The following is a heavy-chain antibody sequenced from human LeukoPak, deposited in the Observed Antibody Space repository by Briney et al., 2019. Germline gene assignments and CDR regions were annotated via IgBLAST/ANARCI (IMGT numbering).Heavy chain of an antibody. D-gene: IGHD5-18*01. Sequence: SETLSLTCNVPGGSLRGYFWSWIRQPPGKGLEWIGYIYYSGSTNYNPSLKSRVTISSAQSKNQFSLKLNSVTAADRAVYYCGRTTEGGYTYDYFYYYYMDVWGKGTTVTISS. J-gene: IGHJ6*03. CDR1: GGSLRGYF. CDR2: IYYSGST. V-gene: IGHV4-59*01. CDR3: GRTTEGGYTYDYFYYYYMDV.